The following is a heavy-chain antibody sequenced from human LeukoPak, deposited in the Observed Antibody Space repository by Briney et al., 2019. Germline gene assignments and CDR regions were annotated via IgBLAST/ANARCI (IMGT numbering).Heavy chain of an antibody. CDR2: IYYSGST. V-gene: IGHV4-31*03. J-gene: IGHJ6*02. CDR3: ARGGGCDFWSGYPPDGYGMDV. D-gene: IGHD3-3*01. Sequence: PSETLSLTCTVSGGSISSGGYYWSWIRQHPGKGLEWIGYIYYSGSTYYNPSLKSRVTISVDTSKNQFSLKLSSVTAADTAVYYCARGGGCDFWSGYPPDGYGMDVWGQGTTVTVSS. CDR1: GGSISSGGYY.